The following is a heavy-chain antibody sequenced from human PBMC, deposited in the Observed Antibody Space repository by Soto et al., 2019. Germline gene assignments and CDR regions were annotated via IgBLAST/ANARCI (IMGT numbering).Heavy chain of an antibody. D-gene: IGHD2-15*01. CDR3: ARADCSGGSCYLGNWFDP. V-gene: IGHV4-31*03. CDR1: GGSISSGGYY. J-gene: IGHJ5*02. CDR2: IYYSGST. Sequence: PSETLSLTCTVSGGSISSGGYYWSWIRQHPGKGLEWIGYIYYSGSTYYNPSLKSRVTISVDTSKNQFSLKLSSVTAADTAVYYCARADCSGGSCYLGNWFDPWGQGTLVTVYS.